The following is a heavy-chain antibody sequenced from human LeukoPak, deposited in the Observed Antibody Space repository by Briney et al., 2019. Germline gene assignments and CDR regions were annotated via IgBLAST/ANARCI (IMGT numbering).Heavy chain of an antibody. CDR3: ARGSSGWFYYFDY. CDR1: GYTFTGYY. J-gene: IGHJ4*02. D-gene: IGHD6-19*01. V-gene: IGHV1-2*02. Sequence: ASVKVSCKASGYTFTGYYMHWVRQAPGQGLEWMGWINPNSGGTNYAQKFQGRVTMTRDTSISTAYMELSRLRSDDTAVYYCARGSSGWFYYFDYRGQGTLVTVSS. CDR2: INPNSGGT.